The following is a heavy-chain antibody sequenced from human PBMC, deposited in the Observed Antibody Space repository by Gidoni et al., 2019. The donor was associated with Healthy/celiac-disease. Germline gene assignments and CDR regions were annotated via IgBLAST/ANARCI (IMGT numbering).Heavy chain of an antibody. V-gene: IGHV3-30*18. CDR3: AKDLGPRTYYDFWSGYYTGGGITPDY. D-gene: IGHD3-3*01. J-gene: IGHJ4*02. Sequence: QVQLVESGGGVVQPGRSLRLHCAASGFTFSSYGMYWVRKAPGKGLEWVAVISYDGSNKYYADSVKGRFTISIDNSKNTLYLQMNSLRAEDTAVYYCAKDLGPRTYYDFWSGYYTGGGITPDYWGQGTLVTVSS. CDR1: GFTFSSYG. CDR2: ISYDGSNK.